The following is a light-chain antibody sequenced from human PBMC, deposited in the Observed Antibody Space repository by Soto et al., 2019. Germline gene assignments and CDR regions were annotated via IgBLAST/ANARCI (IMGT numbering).Light chain of an antibody. CDR1: QTISTY. J-gene: IGKJ2*01. CDR3: QKSSSIPYT. V-gene: IGKV1-39*01. Sequence: DIQMTQSPSSLSASVGDRVTITCRASQTISTYLNWYQQNPGKAPKLLIYAASNLQNGVPSRFSGSGSGTDFTLTISTVQPEDCATYYCQKSSSIPYTFGQGTKLEIK. CDR2: AAS.